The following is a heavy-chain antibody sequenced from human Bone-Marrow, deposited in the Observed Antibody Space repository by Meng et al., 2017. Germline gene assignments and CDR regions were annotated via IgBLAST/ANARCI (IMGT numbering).Heavy chain of an antibody. D-gene: IGHD3-9*01. CDR1: GFTFSSYA. J-gene: IGHJ4*02. Sequence: GESLKISCAASGFTFSSYAMHWVRQAPGKGLEWVAVISYDGSNKYYADSVKGRFTISRDNSKNTLYLQMNSLRAEDTAVYYCARDPSDIVTGYFYWGQGTLVTVSS. CDR2: ISYDGSNK. CDR3: ARDPSDIVTGYFY. V-gene: IGHV3-30*04.